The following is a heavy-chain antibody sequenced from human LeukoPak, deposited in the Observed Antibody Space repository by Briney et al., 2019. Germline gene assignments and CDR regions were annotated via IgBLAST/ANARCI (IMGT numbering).Heavy chain of an antibody. CDR3: ARERYYYGSGSLLDY. D-gene: IGHD3-10*01. J-gene: IGHJ4*02. Sequence: GGSLRLSCAASGFTFSSYWMHWVRQAPGKGLVWVSRINSDGSSTSYADSVKGRFTISRDNAKNTLYLQMNSLRAEDTAVYYCARERYYYGSGSLLDYWGQGTLVTVS. CDR1: GFTFSSYW. V-gene: IGHV3-74*01. CDR2: INSDGSST.